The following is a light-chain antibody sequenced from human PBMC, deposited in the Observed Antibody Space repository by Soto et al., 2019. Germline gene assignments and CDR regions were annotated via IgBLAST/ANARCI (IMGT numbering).Light chain of an antibody. V-gene: IGLV1-40*01. CDR2: GNS. CDR3: QSYDGSRSGSTV. CDR1: SSNIGAGYD. J-gene: IGLJ2*01. Sequence: QSVLTQPPSVSGAPGQRVTISCTGSSSNIGAGYDVHWYQQLPGTAPKLLIYGNSNRPSGVPDRFSGSKSGTSASLAITGLLADDEAAYYCQSYDGSRSGSTVFGGGTKVTVL.